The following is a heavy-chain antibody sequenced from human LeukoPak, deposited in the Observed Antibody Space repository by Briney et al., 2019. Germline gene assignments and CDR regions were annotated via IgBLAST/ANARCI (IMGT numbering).Heavy chain of an antibody. CDR3: ARVGGLSTSSGYYYGMDV. CDR1: GFTFSSFW. J-gene: IGHJ6*02. CDR2: IKSDGTTT. Sequence: QTGGSLRLSCAASGFTFSSFWMNWVRQAPGKGLVWVSRIKSDGTTTNYAASVKGRFAISRDNAKNTLYLQMNSLRAEDTAVYYCARVGGLSTSSGYYYGMDVWGQGTTVTVSS. V-gene: IGHV3-74*01. D-gene: IGHD6-6*01.